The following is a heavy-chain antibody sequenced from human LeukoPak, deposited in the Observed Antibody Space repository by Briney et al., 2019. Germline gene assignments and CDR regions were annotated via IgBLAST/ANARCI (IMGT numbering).Heavy chain of an antibody. CDR1: GFTFSRYN. CDR3: ARATTYDILTGFSDY. CDR2: ISSSSSYI. V-gene: IGHV3-21*01. J-gene: IGHJ4*02. Sequence: PGGSLRLSCAASGFTFSRYNMNWVRQAPGKGLEWVSSISSSSSYIYYADSVKGRFTISRDNAKKSLYLQMNSLRAEDTAVYYCARATTYDILTGFSDYWGQGTLVTVSS. D-gene: IGHD3-9*01.